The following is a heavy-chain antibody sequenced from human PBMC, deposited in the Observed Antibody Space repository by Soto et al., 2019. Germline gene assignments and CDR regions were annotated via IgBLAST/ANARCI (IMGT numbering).Heavy chain of an antibody. CDR2: INPQTGGT. V-gene: IGHV1-2*02. Sequence: ASVKVSCKASGYTFTGYYIHWVREAPGQGLEWMGFINPQTGGTSYAKKFQGRVNLSRDTSINTAYLELSRLRFDDAAVYFCARERYQVMSDGMVVWGQGTKVTVS. D-gene: IGHD2-2*01. CDR1: GYTFTGYY. J-gene: IGHJ6*02. CDR3: ARERYQVMSDGMVV.